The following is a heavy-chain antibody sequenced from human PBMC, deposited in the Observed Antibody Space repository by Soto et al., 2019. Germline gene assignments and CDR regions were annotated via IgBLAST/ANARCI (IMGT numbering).Heavy chain of an antibody. CDR2: IGGGGTDT. CDR1: RFTFSDFA. Sequence: DVQLLESGGGLVQPGGSLTLSCAASRFTFSDFAMNWVRQAPGKGLEWVSSIGGGGTDTSYANSVKGRFTISRDNSKNTLYLQMDSLRDEDTAVYYCAKDAVSYNGKWDWFDSWGQGTLVIVSS. V-gene: IGHV3-23*01. D-gene: IGHD1-20*01. CDR3: AKDAVSYNGKWDWFDS. J-gene: IGHJ5*01.